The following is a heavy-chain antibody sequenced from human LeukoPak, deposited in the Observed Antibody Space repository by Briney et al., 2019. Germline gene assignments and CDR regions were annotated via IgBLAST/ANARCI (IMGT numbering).Heavy chain of an antibody. V-gene: IGHV3-21*01. Sequence: GGSLRLSCAASGFTFSSYSMNWVRQAPGKGLEWVSSISSSSSYIYYADPVKGRFTISRDNAKNSLYLQMNSLRAEDTAVYYCVREVRAGRVDYWGQGTLVTVSS. CDR2: ISSSSSYI. J-gene: IGHJ4*02. CDR1: GFTFSSYS. CDR3: VREVRAGRVDY. D-gene: IGHD3-10*01.